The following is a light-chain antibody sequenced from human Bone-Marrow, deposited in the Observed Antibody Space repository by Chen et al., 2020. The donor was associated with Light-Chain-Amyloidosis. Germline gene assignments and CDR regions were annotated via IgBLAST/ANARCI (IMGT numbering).Light chain of an antibody. CDR3: QAADSSGTYEVI. Sequence: SYELTQPPSVSVSPGQTARITCSGDDLPTKYAYWYQQKPGQATVLVINRDTERPSGISKRFSGSSSGTTATLTISGVQAEDEADYHCQAADSSGTYEVIIGRGTKLTVL. J-gene: IGLJ2*01. V-gene: IGLV3-25*03. CDR2: RDT. CDR1: DLPTKY.